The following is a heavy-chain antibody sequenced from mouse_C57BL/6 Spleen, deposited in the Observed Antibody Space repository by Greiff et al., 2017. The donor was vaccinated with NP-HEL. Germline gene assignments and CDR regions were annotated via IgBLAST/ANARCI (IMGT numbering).Heavy chain of an antibody. CDR2: IYPGDGDT. V-gene: IGHV1-80*01. Sequence: QVQLQQSGAELVKPGASVTISCKASGYAFSSYWMNWVKQRPGKGLEWIGQIYPGDGDTNYNGKFKGKATLTSDKSSSTAYMQRSSLTSEDCPVYFCARPITTVVGNAMDYWGQGTSVTVSS. CDR1: GYAFSSYW. J-gene: IGHJ4*01. CDR3: ARPITTVVGNAMDY. D-gene: IGHD1-1*01.